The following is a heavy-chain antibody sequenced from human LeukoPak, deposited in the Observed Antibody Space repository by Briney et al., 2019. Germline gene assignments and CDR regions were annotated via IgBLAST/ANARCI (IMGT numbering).Heavy chain of an antibody. V-gene: IGHV3-23*01. CDR2: ISGSGGST. CDR1: GFTFSSYA. J-gene: IGHJ4*02. Sequence: GGSLRLSCAASGFTFSSYAMSWVRQAPGKGLEWVSAISGSGGSTYYADSVKGRFTISRDNSKNTLYLQMSSLRAEDTAVYYCAKASAMIVVVSKHFDYWGQGTLVTVSS. D-gene: IGHD3-22*01. CDR3: AKASAMIVVVSKHFDY.